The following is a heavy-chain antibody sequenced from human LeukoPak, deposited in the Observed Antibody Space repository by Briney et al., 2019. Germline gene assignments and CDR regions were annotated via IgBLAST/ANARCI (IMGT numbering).Heavy chain of an antibody. CDR1: GFTFSRYG. CDR3: ARAVADCDAFDI. Sequence: GGSLRLSCAASGFTFSRYGMHWVRQAPGKGLEWVAFIRYDGSNKYYADSVKGRFTISRDNSKNTLYLQMNSLRAEDTAVYYCARAVADCDAFDIWGQGTIGTVSS. J-gene: IGHJ3*02. CDR2: IRYDGSNK. V-gene: IGHV3-30*02. D-gene: IGHD6-19*01.